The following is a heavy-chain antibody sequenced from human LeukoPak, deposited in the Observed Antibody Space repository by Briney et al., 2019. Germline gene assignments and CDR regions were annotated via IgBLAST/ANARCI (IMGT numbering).Heavy chain of an antibody. Sequence: PGGSLRLSCAASGFTLSTYTMNWVRQAPGKGLQWLSYISSSSSTIYYADSVKGRFTISRDNAKNSLYLQMNSLRDEDTAVYYCAREYSSSSGRAFDIWGQGTMVTVSS. J-gene: IGHJ3*02. CDR3: AREYSSSSGRAFDI. D-gene: IGHD6-6*01. V-gene: IGHV3-48*02. CDR2: ISSSSSTI. CDR1: GFTLSTYT.